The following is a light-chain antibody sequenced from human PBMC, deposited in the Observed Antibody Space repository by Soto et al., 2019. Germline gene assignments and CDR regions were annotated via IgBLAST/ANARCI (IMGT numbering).Light chain of an antibody. CDR1: QDIKNY. CDR3: QQCDDFIT. CDR2: EAS. Sequence: DIQMTQSPSSLSASVGDRVTITCQASQDIKNYLNWYQQKPGKAPKLLIYEASNLETGVPSRFSGSGSGRSFTFSIRSLQPEDIATYYCQQCDDFITFGGGTRIEIK. J-gene: IGKJ4*01. V-gene: IGKV1-33*01.